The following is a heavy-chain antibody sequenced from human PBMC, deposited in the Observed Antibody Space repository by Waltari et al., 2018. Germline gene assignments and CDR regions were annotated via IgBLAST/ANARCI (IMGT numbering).Heavy chain of an antibody. CDR3: ARTYSSSSGDNWFDP. V-gene: IGHV5-51*03. J-gene: IGHJ5*02. D-gene: IGHD6-6*01. CDR1: GYSFTSYW. CDR2: IYPGDSDT. Sequence: EVQLVQSGAEVKKPGESLKISCKGSGYSFTSYWIGWVRQMPGKGLEWMGIIYPGDSDTRYRPSFQGQVTSSADKSISTAYLQGSSLKASDTAMYYCARTYSSSSGDNWFDPWGQGTLVTVSS.